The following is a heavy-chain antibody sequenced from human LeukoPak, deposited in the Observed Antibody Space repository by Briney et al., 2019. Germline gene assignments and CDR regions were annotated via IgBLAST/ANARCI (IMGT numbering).Heavy chain of an antibody. D-gene: IGHD6-13*01. J-gene: IGHJ6*03. CDR1: GFTFSSYW. Sequence: GGSLRLSCAGSGFTFSSYWMSWVRQAPGKGLEWVANIKQDGSEKHYVDSVKGRFTISRDNAKNSLFLQMNSLRAEDTAVYFCARVKQQLVRLLGRDTTYYYHYYMDVWGKGTTVTVSS. CDR3: ARVKQQLVRLLGRDTTYYYHYYMDV. V-gene: IGHV3-7*01. CDR2: IKQDGSEK.